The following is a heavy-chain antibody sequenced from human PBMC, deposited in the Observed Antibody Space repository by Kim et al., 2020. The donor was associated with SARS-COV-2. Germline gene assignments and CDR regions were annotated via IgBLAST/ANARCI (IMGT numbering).Heavy chain of an antibody. CDR3: ARGLWYYDSSGYDAFDI. D-gene: IGHD3-22*01. V-gene: IGHV3-30*01. Sequence: KGRFTISRDKSKNTLYLQMNSLRAEDTAVYYCARGLWYYDSSGYDAFDIWGQGTMVTVSS. J-gene: IGHJ3*02.